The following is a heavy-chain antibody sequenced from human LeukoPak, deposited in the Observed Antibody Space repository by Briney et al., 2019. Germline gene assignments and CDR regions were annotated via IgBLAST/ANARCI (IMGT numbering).Heavy chain of an antibody. V-gene: IGHV3-20*04. Sequence: GGSLRLSCAASGFTVNDYGMGWVRQAPGKGLEWVSGINWNGGSTGYADSVKGRFTMSRDKAKNSLYLQMNSLRAEDTALYYCAKTGGGTYGDYFEYWGQGTLVTVSS. CDR3: AKTGGGTYGDYFEY. J-gene: IGHJ4*02. CDR1: GFTVNDYG. D-gene: IGHD4-17*01. CDR2: INWNGGST.